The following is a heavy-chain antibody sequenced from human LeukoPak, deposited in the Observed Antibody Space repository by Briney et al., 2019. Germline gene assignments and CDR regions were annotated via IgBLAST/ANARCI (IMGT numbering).Heavy chain of an antibody. V-gene: IGHV3-23*01. J-gene: IGHJ5*02. CDR2: ISGSGGST. Sequence: GGSLRLSCAASGFTFSSYAMSWVRQAPGKGLEWVSAISGSGGSTYYADSVKGRFTISRDNSKNTLYLQMNSLRAEDTAVYYCAKDRFPGHSSSWYPWFDPWGQGTLVTVSS. CDR1: GFTFSSYA. CDR3: AKDRFPGHSSSWYPWFDP. D-gene: IGHD6-13*01.